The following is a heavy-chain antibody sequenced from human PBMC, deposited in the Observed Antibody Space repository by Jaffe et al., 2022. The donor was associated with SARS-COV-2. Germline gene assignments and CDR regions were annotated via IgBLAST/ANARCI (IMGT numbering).Heavy chain of an antibody. CDR3: ARAVAADNWFDP. CDR2: IYHSGST. Sequence: QVQLQESGPGLVKPSETLSLTCTVSGYSISSGYYWGWIRQPPGKGLEWIGSIYHSGSTYYNPSLKSRVTISVDTSKNQFSLKLSSVTAADTAVYYCARAVAADNWFDPWGQGTLVTVSS. D-gene: IGHD6-19*01. J-gene: IGHJ5*02. V-gene: IGHV4-38-2*02. CDR1: GYSISSGYY.